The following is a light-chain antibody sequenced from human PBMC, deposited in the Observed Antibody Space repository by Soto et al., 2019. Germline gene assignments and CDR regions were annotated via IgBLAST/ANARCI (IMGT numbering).Light chain of an antibody. CDR2: SNS. CDR3: AVWDDSLIGWV. CDR1: SSNIGGNA. V-gene: IGLV1-44*01. J-gene: IGLJ3*02. Sequence: QAVVTQPPSVSGTPEQRVTISCSGTSSNIGGNAVNSYQQLQGTAPKLLIYSNSQRPSGVPDRFSGSKSGTSASLALSGLQSEDEADDYCAVWDDSLIGWVFGGGTKLTVL.